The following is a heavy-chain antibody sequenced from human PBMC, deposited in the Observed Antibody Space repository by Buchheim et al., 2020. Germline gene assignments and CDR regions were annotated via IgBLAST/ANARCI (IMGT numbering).Heavy chain of an antibody. CDR3: ARDARNNYEIDY. Sequence: EVQLVESGGGLVQPGGSLRLSCAASGFTFSTYSMNWVRQAPGKGLEWVSYISSSSTTIYYADSVRGRFTISSDNAKNSLYLQMNSLRDENTAVYYCARDARNNYEIDYWGQGTL. D-gene: IGHD4-11*01. CDR2: ISSSSTTI. V-gene: IGHV3-48*02. J-gene: IGHJ4*02. CDR1: GFTFSTYS.